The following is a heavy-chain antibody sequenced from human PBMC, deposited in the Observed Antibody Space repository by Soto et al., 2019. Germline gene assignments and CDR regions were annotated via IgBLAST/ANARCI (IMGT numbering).Heavy chain of an antibody. D-gene: IGHD2-15*01. V-gene: IGHV1-2*02. Sequence: ASVKVSCKASGYTFTGYYMHWVRQAPGQGLEWMGWINPNSGGTNYAQKFQGRVTMTRDTSISTAYMELSRLRSDDTAVYYCARGYCSGGSCYEFDPWGQGTLVTVSS. CDR1: GYTFTGYY. CDR3: ARGYCSGGSCYEFDP. CDR2: INPNSGGT. J-gene: IGHJ5*02.